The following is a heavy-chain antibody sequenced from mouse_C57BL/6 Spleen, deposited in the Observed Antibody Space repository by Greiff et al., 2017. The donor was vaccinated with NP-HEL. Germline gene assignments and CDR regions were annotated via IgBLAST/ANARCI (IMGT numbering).Heavy chain of an antibody. J-gene: IGHJ4*01. CDR3: ASPSGGYAMDY. V-gene: IGHV14-2*01. CDR1: GFNIKDYY. CDR2: IDPEDGET. D-gene: IGHD1-3*01. Sequence: EVQLKQSGAELVKPGASVKLSCTASGFNIKDYYMHWVKQRTEQGLEWVGRIDPEDGETKYAPQFKGKATITADTSSNTAYLQLSSLTSEDTAVYYCASPSGGYAMDYWGQGTSVTVSS.